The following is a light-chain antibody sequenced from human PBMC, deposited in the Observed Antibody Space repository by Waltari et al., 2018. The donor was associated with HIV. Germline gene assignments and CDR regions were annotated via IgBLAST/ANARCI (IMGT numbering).Light chain of an antibody. Sequence: ASASLGTSVNFTCTLSSGHSSYDIAWHQQPPGKGPRYLMKLHSDGSHNRGDGIPDRFSGSSSGAERHLIISSLHSDDEADYYCQTWGSGIVIFGGGTKLTVL. CDR3: QTWGSGIVI. V-gene: IGLV4-69*01. CDR1: SGHSSYD. CDR2: LHSDGSH. J-gene: IGLJ2*01.